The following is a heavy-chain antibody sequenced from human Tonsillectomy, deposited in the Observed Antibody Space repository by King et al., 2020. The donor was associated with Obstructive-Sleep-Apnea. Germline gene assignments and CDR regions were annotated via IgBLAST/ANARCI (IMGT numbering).Heavy chain of an antibody. CDR1: GYTFTSYY. Sequence: QLVQSGAEVKKPGASVKVSCKASGYTFTSYYMHWVRQAPGQGLEWMGIINPSGGSTSYAQKFQGRVTMTRDTSTSTVYMELSSLRSEDTAVYYCARDRRCSSTSCYVGDYYYYGMDVWGQGTTVTVSS. CDR3: ARDRRCSSTSCYVGDYYYYGMDV. D-gene: IGHD2-2*01. J-gene: IGHJ6*02. V-gene: IGHV1-46*01. CDR2: INPSGGST.